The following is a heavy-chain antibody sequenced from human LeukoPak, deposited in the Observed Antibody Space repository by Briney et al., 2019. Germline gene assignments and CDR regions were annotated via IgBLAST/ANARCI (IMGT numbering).Heavy chain of an antibody. V-gene: IGHV3-23*01. CDR3: ARGYGDLSYYFDY. Sequence: GGSLRLSCAASGFTFSSYAMSWVRQAPGKGLEWVSAISGSGGSTYYADSVKGRFTISRDNSKNTLYLQMNSLRAEDTAVYYCARGYGDLSYYFDYWGQGTLVTVSS. CDR2: ISGSGGST. CDR1: GFTFSSYA. D-gene: IGHD4-17*01. J-gene: IGHJ4*02.